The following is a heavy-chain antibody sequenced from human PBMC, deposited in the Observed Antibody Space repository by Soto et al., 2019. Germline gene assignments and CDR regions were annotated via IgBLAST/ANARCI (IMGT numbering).Heavy chain of an antibody. J-gene: IGHJ6*01. CDR1: GFTFSSYG. V-gene: IGHV3-33*01. D-gene: IGHD6-13*01. CDR3: ARDIAAAGTSYYYYGMDV. CDR2: IWYDGSNK. Sequence: QVQLVESRGGVVQPGRSLRLSCAASGFTFSSYGMHWFRQAPGKGLEWVAVIWYDGSNKYYADSVKGLFTISRENSKNQVYLQMNSLRVEDTAVYYCARDIAAAGTSYYYYGMDVWWQGTTVSVSS.